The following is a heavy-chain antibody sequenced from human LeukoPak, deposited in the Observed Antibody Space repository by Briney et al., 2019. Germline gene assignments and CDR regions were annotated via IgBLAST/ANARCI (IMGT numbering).Heavy chain of an antibody. CDR3: AELGITMIGGV. CDR1: GFTLSSYE. V-gene: IGHV3-48*03. D-gene: IGHD3-10*02. Sequence: GGSLRLSCTVSGFTLSSYEMSWIRQAPGRGLEWVSSIDYSGGSSYYADSVKGRFTISRDNAKNSLYLQMNSLRAEDTAVYYCAELGITMIGGVWGKGTTVTISS. J-gene: IGHJ6*04. CDR2: IDYSGGSS.